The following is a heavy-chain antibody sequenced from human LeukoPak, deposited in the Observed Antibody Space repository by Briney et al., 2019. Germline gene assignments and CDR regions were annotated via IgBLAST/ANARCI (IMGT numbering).Heavy chain of an antibody. CDR1: GGSISIYY. D-gene: IGHD3-22*01. J-gene: IGHJ3*02. V-gene: IGHV4-59*08. CDR3: ARDSSGYYVGAFDI. Sequence: SETLSLTCTVSGGSISIYYWSWIRQPPGKGLEWIGYIYYSGSTNYNPSLKSRVTISVDTSKNQFSLKLSSVTAADTAVYYCARDSSGYYVGAFDIWGQGTMVTVSS. CDR2: IYYSGST.